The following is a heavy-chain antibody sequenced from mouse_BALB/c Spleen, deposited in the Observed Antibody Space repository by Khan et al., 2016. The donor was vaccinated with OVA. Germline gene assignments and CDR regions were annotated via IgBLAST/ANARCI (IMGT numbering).Heavy chain of an antibody. D-gene: IGHD1-1*01. CDR3: ARSVTITTVVATDFDY. V-gene: IGHV3-2*02. J-gene: IGHJ2*01. Sequence: EVQLQESGPGLVKPSQSLSLTCTVTGYSITSDYAWNWIRQFPGNKLEWMGYISYSGHTSYNPSLKSRISITRDTSKNQFFLQLNSVTTEDTATYYCARSVTITTVVATDFDYWGQGTTLTASS. CDR2: ISYSGHT. CDR1: GYSITSDYA.